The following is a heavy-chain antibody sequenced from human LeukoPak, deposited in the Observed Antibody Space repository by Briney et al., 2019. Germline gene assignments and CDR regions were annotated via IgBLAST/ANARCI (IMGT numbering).Heavy chain of an antibody. CDR3: ARGGGYSFGPTELDF. V-gene: IGHV3-30*03. Sequence: PGGSLRLSCAASGFTFSSYGMHWVRQAAGKGLEWVAVISYDGSNKYYADSAKGRFTISRDNSKNTLYLQMNGLRAEDTAVYYCARGGGYSFGPTELDFWGQGTLVTVSS. CDR1: GFTFSSYG. J-gene: IGHJ4*02. CDR2: ISYDGSNK. D-gene: IGHD5-12*01.